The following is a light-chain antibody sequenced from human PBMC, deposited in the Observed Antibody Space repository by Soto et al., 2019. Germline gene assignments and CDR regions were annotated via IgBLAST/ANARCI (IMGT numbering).Light chain of an antibody. CDR2: DAS. J-gene: IGKJ4*01. CDR1: QSINTF. Sequence: EVLLTQSPATLSVSPGESVTLSCRASQSINTFLAWYQQKPGQAPRLLIYDASSRAAGVPARFSGRGSGTDFTLTINRLETEDFAVYHCQQRSFCPLTCGGGTRVE. V-gene: IGKV3-11*01. CDR3: QQRSFCPLT.